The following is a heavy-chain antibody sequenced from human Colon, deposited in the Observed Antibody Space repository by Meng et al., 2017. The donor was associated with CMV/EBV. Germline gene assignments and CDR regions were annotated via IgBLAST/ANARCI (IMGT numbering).Heavy chain of an antibody. CDR3: AKANCSSISCYQDHYYGMDV. D-gene: IGHD2-2*01. Sequence: SLKISCAASGFTFDDSAMHWVRQVPGKGLEWVSSISRNGGSTGYADSVKGRFTISRDNAKKSLYLQMNSLRAEDTALYYCAKANCSSISCYQDHYYGMDVWGQGTMVTVSS. CDR1: GFTFDDSA. J-gene: IGHJ6*02. CDR2: ISRNGGST. V-gene: IGHV3-9*01.